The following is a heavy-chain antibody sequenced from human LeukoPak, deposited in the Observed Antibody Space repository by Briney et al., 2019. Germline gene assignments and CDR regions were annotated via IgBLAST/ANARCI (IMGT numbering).Heavy chain of an antibody. J-gene: IGHJ3*02. V-gene: IGHV4-4*02. D-gene: IGHD4-23*01. Sequence: SETLSLTCTIFGGSVITTHWWNWVRQSPGKGLEWIGEIYHSGRANYNPSLESRVTISVDTSKNQFSLRLSSVTAADTAVYYCARLGYGGPRGAFDIWGQGTVVTVSS. CDR2: IYHSGRA. CDR1: GGSVITTHW. CDR3: ARLGYGGPRGAFDI.